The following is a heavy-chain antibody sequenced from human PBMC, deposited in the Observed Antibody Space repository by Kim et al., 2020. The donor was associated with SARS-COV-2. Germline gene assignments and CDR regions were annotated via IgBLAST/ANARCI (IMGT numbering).Heavy chain of an antibody. D-gene: IGHD3-22*01. V-gene: IGHV3-30*18. J-gene: IGHJ6*01. CDR1: GFTFSSYG. CDR3: AKEKFRSVTMIVVVSNYG. Sequence: GGSLRLSCAASGFTFSSYGMHWVRQAPGKGLEWVAVISYDGSNKYYADSVKGRFTISRDNSKNTLYLQMNSLRAEDTAVYYCAKEKFRSVTMIVVVSNYG. CDR2: ISYDGSNK.